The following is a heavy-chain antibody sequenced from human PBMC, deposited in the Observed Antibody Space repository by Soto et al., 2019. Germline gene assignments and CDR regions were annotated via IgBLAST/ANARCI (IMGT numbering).Heavy chain of an antibody. CDR1: GGTFSSYA. CDR3: ARVGRYGDYEGYYYYYGMDV. CDR2: IIPIFGTA. Sequence: ASVKVSCKASGGTFSSYAISWVRQAPGQGLEGMGGIIPIFGTANYAQKFQGRVTITEDESTSTAYMELSSLGSEDTAVYYCARVGRYGDYEGYYYYYGMDVWGQGTTVTVSS. D-gene: IGHD4-17*01. V-gene: IGHV1-69*13. J-gene: IGHJ6*02.